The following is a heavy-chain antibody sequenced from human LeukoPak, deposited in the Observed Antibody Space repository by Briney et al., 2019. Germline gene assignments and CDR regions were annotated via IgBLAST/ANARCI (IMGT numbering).Heavy chain of an antibody. Sequence: GGSLRLSCAASGFTFSSYSMNWVRQAPGKGLEWVSSISTSSSYKYYADSLKGRSTISRDNAKNSLYLQMNSLRAEDTAVYFCARVLGCTNGVCHDAFDIWGQGTVVTVSS. CDR1: GFTFSSYS. J-gene: IGHJ3*02. CDR2: ISTSSSYK. CDR3: ARVLGCTNGVCHDAFDI. V-gene: IGHV3-21*01. D-gene: IGHD2-8*01.